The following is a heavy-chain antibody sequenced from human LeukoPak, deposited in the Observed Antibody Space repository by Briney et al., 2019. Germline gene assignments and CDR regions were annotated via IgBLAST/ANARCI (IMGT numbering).Heavy chain of an antibody. J-gene: IGHJ4*02. CDR2: IKADGGEK. CDR1: GFTFSSYS. D-gene: IGHD6-6*01. Sequence: GGSLRLSCAASGFTFSSYSMNWFRQTPGRGLEWVAKIKADGGEKDHVASVKGRFTISRDNAKNSLYLQMNSLRVEDTAVYYCARGGAARPDFWGQGTLVTVSS. V-gene: IGHV3-7*01. CDR3: ARGGAARPDF.